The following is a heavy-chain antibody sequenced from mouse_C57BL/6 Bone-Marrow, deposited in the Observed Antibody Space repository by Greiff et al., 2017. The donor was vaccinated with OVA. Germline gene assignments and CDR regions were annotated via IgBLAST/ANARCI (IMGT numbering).Heavy chain of an antibody. CDR2: IDPENGDT. CDR1: GFNIKDDY. J-gene: IGHJ4*01. D-gene: IGHD2-4*01. V-gene: IGHV14-4*01. CDR3: VYDYDDYAMDY. Sequence: EVQLQQSGAELVRPGASVKLSCTASGFNIKDDYMHWVKQRPEQGLEWIGWIDPENGDTEYASKFQGKATITADTSSHTAYLQLSSLTSEDTAVYYCVYDYDDYAMDYWGQGTSVTVSS.